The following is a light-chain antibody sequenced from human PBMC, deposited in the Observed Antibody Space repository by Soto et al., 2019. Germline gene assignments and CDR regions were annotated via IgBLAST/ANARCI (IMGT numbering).Light chain of an antibody. Sequence: QSALTQPASVSGSPGQSITISCPGTSSDVGSYNLVSWYQQQPGKAPKLMIYEVNERPSGVSNRFSGSKSGDTASLTISGLQAEDEADYYCSSYAGSNTFVVFGGGTKLTVL. J-gene: IGLJ2*01. CDR2: EVN. V-gene: IGLV2-23*02. CDR1: SSDVGSYNL. CDR3: SSYAGSNTFVV.